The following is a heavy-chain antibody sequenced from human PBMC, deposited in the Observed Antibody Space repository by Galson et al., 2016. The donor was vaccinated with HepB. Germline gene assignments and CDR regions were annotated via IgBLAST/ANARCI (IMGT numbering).Heavy chain of an antibody. CDR1: GGSISGSTYY. J-gene: IGHJ5*02. Sequence: SETLSLTCTVSGGSISGSTYYWGWIRQPPGEGLEWIGNIYYTGSTYHNPSIKSRVTMSVDTSKIQFSLNLTSVTAADTAVYYCARGFDLWGGPSQFDPWGQGILVTVSS. D-gene: IGHD3-3*01. CDR3: ARGFDLWGGPSQFDP. V-gene: IGHV4-39*07. CDR2: IYYTGST.